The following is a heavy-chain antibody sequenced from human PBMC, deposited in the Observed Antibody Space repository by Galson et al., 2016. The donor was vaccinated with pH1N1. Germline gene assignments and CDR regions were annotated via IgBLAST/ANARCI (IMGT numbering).Heavy chain of an antibody. D-gene: IGHD4-17*01. J-gene: IGHJ4*02. CDR1: GYTFISYD. CDR2: ISGYNGNT. CDR3: ARAGYGDYVGYFYY. Sequence: SVKVSCKASGYTFISYDISWVRQAPGQGLEWMGRISGYNGNTNYAQKLQGRVTMTTDTSTSTAYMELRSLRSDDTAVYYCARAGYGDYVGYFYYWGQGTLVTVSS. V-gene: IGHV1-18*01.